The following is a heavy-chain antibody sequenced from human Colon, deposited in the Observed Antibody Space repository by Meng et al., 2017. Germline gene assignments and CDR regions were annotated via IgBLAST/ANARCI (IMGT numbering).Heavy chain of an antibody. CDR2: IYSSGRT. CDR1: GGSMSGYY. J-gene: IGHJ5*02. D-gene: IGHD2-15*01. V-gene: IGHV4-4*07. Sequence: QVKRQGSGPGLSKPSETLSLTCTVPGGSMSGYYWNWIRQPAGKGLEWIGHIYSSGRTNYNPSLKSRVTISVDSSKNQFSLNLTSVTAADTAVYFCARVQRFCTGGICSNWFDPWGQGTLVTVS. CDR3: ARVQRFCTGGICSNWFDP.